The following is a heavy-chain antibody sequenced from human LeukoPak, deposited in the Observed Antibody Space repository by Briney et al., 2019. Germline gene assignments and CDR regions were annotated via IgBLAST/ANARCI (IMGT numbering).Heavy chain of an antibody. V-gene: IGHV4-30-4*01. CDR2: IYYSGST. Sequence: SETLSLTCTVSGVSISSGDYYWSWLRQPPGKGLEWIGYIYYSGSTYYNPSLKSRVTISVDTSKNQFSLKLSSVTAADTAVYYCARDPLGSTMVRGNGMDVWGQGTTVTVSS. J-gene: IGHJ6*02. D-gene: IGHD3-10*01. CDR3: ARDPLGSTMVRGNGMDV. CDR1: GVSISSGDYY.